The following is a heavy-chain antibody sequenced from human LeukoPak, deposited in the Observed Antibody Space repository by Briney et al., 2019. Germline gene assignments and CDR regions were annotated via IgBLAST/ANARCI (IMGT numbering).Heavy chain of an antibody. CDR2: ISSSSRYI. J-gene: IGHJ1*01. V-gene: IGHV3-21*01. Sequence: GGSLRLSCAASGFTFSSYTMNWVRQAPGKGLEWGSSISSSSRYIYYVDSVKGRFTISRDSAKNSLYLQMNSLRAEDRAVYYCARVSNIQQPISALVAWAQGTLLTVSS. CDR3: ARVSNIQQPISALVA. CDR1: GFTFSSYT. D-gene: IGHD6-13*01.